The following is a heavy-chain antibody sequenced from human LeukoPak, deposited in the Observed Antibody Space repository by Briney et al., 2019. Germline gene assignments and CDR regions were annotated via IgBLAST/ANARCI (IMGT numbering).Heavy chain of an antibody. D-gene: IGHD3-16*01. Sequence: GGSLRLSCVASGFTFTTYWMHWVRQAPGKGLVWVSRINGDGSNSDYADSVKGRFTISRDNARNTLYLQMNGLRAEDTALYYCARTSPTSHFDFWGQGTLVTVSS. CDR1: GFTFTTYW. CDR2: INGDGSNS. V-gene: IGHV3-74*01. CDR3: ARTSPTSHFDF. J-gene: IGHJ4*02.